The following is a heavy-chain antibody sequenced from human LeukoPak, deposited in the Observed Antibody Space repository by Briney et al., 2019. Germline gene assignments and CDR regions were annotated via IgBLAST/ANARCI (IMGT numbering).Heavy chain of an antibody. V-gene: IGHV1-46*01. Sequence: ASVKVSCKASGDTFTTYYTHWVRQAPGQGLEWMGIINPSGGSTSYAQKFQGRVTMTRDTSTSTVYMELSRLRSDDTAVYYCAREASYCSSTSCPFEYWGQGTPVTVSS. CDR1: GDTFTTYY. J-gene: IGHJ4*02. CDR2: INPSGGST. D-gene: IGHD2-2*01. CDR3: AREASYCSSTSCPFEY.